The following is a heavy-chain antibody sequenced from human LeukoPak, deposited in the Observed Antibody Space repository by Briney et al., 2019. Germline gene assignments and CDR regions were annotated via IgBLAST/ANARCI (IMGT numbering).Heavy chain of an antibody. CDR3: ARLVYSGSYFDY. D-gene: IGHD1-26*01. Sequence: GGSLKHSCAASEFTYGSFSRLWMTWVRQAPGKGPEWVSYISSSGSTIYYADSVKGRFTISRDNAKNSLYLQMNSLRAEDTAVYYCARLVYSGSYFDYWGQGTLVTVSS. CDR1: EFTYGSFSRLW. CDR2: ISSSGSTI. V-gene: IGHV3-48*03. J-gene: IGHJ4*02.